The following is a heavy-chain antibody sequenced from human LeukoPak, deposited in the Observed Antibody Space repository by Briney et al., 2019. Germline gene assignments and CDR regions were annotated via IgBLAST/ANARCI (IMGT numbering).Heavy chain of an antibody. CDR2: INHSGST. D-gene: IGHD6-13*01. CDR3: ASLYPGIAAAGTPYYFDY. V-gene: IGHV4-39*07. Sequence: PSETLSLTCTVSGGSISGSSYYWGWIRQPPGKGLEWIGEINHSGSTNYYPSLKSRVTISVDTSKNQFSLKLSSVTAADTAVYYCASLYPGIAAAGTPYYFDYWGQGTLVTVSS. J-gene: IGHJ4*02. CDR1: GGSISGSSYY.